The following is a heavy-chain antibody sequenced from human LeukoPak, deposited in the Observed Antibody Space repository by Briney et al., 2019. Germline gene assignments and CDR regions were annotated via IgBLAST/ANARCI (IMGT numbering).Heavy chain of an antibody. Sequence: GGSLRLSCAASGFTFSSYEMHWVRQAPGKGLEWVAVISNDGSNKDYAASVKGRFTISRDNSQNTLYLQMNSLRAEDTAVYYCAREREWGYGGKKINPLGYWGQGTLVTVSS. J-gene: IGHJ4*02. CDR1: GFTFSSYE. CDR3: AREREWGYGGKKINPLGY. V-gene: IGHV3-30-3*01. CDR2: ISNDGSNK. D-gene: IGHD4-23*01.